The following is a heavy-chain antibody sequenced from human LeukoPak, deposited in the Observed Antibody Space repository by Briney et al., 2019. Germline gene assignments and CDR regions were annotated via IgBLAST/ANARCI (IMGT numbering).Heavy chain of an antibody. Sequence: GGSLRPSCAASEFTFNKHWMHSVRHAPGKGLVWVSHIESDGSGATYADPVKGRFTISRDNAKNTLYLQMNSLRADDTAVYFCVREIYVVGPAAFDPWGQGTMVTVSS. V-gene: IGHV3-74*01. J-gene: IGHJ3*01. CDR3: VREIYVVGPAAFDP. CDR2: IESDGSGA. CDR1: EFTFNKHW. D-gene: IGHD1-26*01.